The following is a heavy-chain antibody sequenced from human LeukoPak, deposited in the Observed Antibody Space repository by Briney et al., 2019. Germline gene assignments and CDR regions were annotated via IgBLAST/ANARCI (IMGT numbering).Heavy chain of an antibody. CDR1: GGSFSGYY. J-gene: IGHJ4*02. D-gene: IGHD1-26*01. Sequence: SETLSLTCAVYGGSFSGYYWSWIRQPPGKGLEWIGEINHSGSTNYNPSLKSRVTISVDTSKNQFSLKLSSVTAADTAVYYCARGLYEPVGGHDYWGQGTLVTVSS. CDR3: ARGLYEPVGGHDY. V-gene: IGHV4-34*01. CDR2: INHSGST.